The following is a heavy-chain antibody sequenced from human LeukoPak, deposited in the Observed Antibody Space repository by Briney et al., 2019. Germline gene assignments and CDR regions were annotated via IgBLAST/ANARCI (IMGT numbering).Heavy chain of an antibody. J-gene: IGHJ4*02. CDR3: AVPYSSGSFDY. V-gene: IGHV5-51*01. Sequence: GESLKIPCKGSGYSFTSYWIGWVRQMPGKGLEWMGIIYPGDSDTRYSPSFQGQVTMSVDKSISTAYLQWSSLKASDTAMYYCAVPYSSGSFDYWGQGTLVTVSS. D-gene: IGHD3-22*01. CDR1: GYSFTSYW. CDR2: IYPGDSDT.